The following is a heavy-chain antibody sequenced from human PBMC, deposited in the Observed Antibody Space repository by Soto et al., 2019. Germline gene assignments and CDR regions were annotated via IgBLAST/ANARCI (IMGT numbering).Heavy chain of an antibody. CDR1: GLTLDDYA. J-gene: IGHJ1*01. V-gene: IGHV3-48*01. CDR2: ISSSSSTI. Sequence: GGSMKLSCAASGLTLDDYAMHWVRQAPGKGLEWVSYISSSSSTIYYADSVKGRFTISRDNAKNSLYLQMNSLRAEDTAVYYCARDLGSSWYPEYFQHWGQGTLVTVSS. CDR3: ARDLGSSWYPEYFQH. D-gene: IGHD6-13*01.